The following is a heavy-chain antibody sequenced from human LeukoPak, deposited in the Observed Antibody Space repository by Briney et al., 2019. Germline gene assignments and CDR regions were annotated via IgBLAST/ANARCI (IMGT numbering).Heavy chain of an antibody. V-gene: IGHV4-59*01. CDR2: IYYSGST. CDR1: GGSISSYY. Sequence: SETLSLTCTVSGGSISSYYWSWIRQPPGKGLEWIGYIYYSGSTNYNPSLKSRVTISVDTSKNQFSLKLSSVTAVDTAVYYCARYIAVAGNDYYYYYGMDVWGQGTTVIVSS. J-gene: IGHJ6*02. CDR3: ARYIAVAGNDYYYYYGMDV. D-gene: IGHD6-19*01.